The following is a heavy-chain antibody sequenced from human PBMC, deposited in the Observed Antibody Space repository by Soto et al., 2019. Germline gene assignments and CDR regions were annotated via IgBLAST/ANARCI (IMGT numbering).Heavy chain of an antibody. V-gene: IGHV4-59*01. CDR2: IYYSGST. J-gene: IGHJ5*02. CDR1: GGSISSDY. Sequence: SETLSLTCTVSGGSISSDYWSWIRQPPWKGLEWIGYIYYSGSTNYNPSLKSRVTISVDTSKNQFSLKLSSVTAADTAVYYCARTKSNEVGATWWFDPWGQGTLVTVSS. CDR3: ARTKSNEVGATWWFDP. D-gene: IGHD1-26*01.